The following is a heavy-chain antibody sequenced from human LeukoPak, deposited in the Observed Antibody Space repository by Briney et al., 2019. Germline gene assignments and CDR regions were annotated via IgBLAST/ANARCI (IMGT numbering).Heavy chain of an antibody. CDR3: ARERGYYYDSSVYYHLDY. CDR2: ISSSSSTI. D-gene: IGHD3-22*01. V-gene: IGHV3-48*02. Sequence: GGSLRLSCAASGFTFSSYSMNCVRQAPGKGLEWVSYISSSSSTIYYADSVKGRFTISRDNAKNSLYLQMNSLRDEDTAVYYCARERGYYYDSSVYYHLDYWGQGTLVTVSS. CDR1: GFTFSSYS. J-gene: IGHJ4*02.